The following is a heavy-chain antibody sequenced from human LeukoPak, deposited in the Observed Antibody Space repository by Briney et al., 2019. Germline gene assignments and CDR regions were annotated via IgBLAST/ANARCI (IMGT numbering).Heavy chain of an antibody. CDR1: GYTFTSYG. V-gene: IGHV1-18*01. CDR2: ISAYNGNT. D-gene: IGHD3-10*01. Sequence: ASVKVSCKASGYTFTSYGISWVRQAPGQGLEWMGWISAYNGNTNYAQKLQGRVTMTTDTSTSTAYMELRSLRSDDTAVYYCARGGKVRGVRYYYYYYMDVWGKGTTVTISS. CDR3: ARGGKVRGVRYYYYYYMDV. J-gene: IGHJ6*03.